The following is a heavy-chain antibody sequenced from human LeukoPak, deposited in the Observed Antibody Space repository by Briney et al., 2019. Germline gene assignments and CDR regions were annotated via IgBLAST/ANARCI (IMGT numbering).Heavy chain of an antibody. V-gene: IGHV3-23*01. CDR1: GFTFSSYA. CDR2: ISGSGGST. J-gene: IGHJ4*02. Sequence: GRSLRLSCAASGFTFSSYAMSWVRQAPGKGLEWVSAISGSGGSTYYADSVKGRFTISRDNSKNTLYLQMNSLRAEDTAVYYCAKDFRGYSYGPGSGFDYWGQGTLVTVSS. D-gene: IGHD5-18*01. CDR3: AKDFRGYSYGPGSGFDY.